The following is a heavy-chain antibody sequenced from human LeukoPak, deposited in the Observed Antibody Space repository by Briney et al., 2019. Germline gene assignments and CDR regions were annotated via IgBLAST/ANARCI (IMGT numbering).Heavy chain of an antibody. D-gene: IGHD5-12*01. V-gene: IGHV3-23*01. CDR3: AKDRAGSGYALGWFDP. Sequence: GGSLRLSCAASGFTFSSYAMSWVRQAPGKGLEWVSAISGIGGSTYYADSVKGRFTISRDNSKNTLYLQMNSLRAEDTAVYYCAKDRAGSGYALGWFDPWGQGTLVTVSS. CDR2: ISGIGGST. J-gene: IGHJ5*02. CDR1: GFTFSSYA.